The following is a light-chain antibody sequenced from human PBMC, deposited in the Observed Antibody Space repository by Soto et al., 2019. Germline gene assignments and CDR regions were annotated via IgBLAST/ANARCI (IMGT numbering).Light chain of an antibody. V-gene: IGKV1-39*01. CDR2: DAS. Sequence: DIQMTQSPSSLSASVGDRVTITCRASQSISSYLNWYQQKPGKAPQLLIYDASSLQSGVPSRFSRSGSGTDFTLTISSLQPEDFATYYCQQSYSTPLTFGGGTKVEIK. CDR3: QQSYSTPLT. CDR1: QSISSY. J-gene: IGKJ4*01.